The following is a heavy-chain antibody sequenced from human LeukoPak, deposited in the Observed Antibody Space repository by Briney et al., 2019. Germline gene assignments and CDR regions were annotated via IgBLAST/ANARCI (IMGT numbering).Heavy chain of an antibody. V-gene: IGHV3-48*01. CDR1: GFTFSSYS. Sequence: GGSLRLSCVASGFTFSSYSMNWVRQAPGKGLEWVSYITTSSSTIYYADSVKGRFTISRDNAKNTLYLQMNSLRAEDTAVYYCARDSSGYYPFDYWGQGTLVTVSS. CDR2: ITTSSSTI. CDR3: ARDSSGYYPFDY. D-gene: IGHD3-22*01. J-gene: IGHJ4*02.